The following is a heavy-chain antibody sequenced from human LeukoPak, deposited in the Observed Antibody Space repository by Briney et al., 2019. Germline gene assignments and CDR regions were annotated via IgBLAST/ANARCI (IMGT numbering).Heavy chain of an antibody. CDR1: GGTFSSYA. Sequence: SVKVSCKASGGTFSSYAISWVRQAPGQGLEWMGGIIPIFGIANYAQKFQGRVTITADKSTSTAYMELSSLRSEDTAVYYCARDRTYYYDRVSPEDAFDIWGQGTMVTVSS. CDR2: IIPIFGIA. J-gene: IGHJ3*02. V-gene: IGHV1-69*10. CDR3: ARDRTYYYDRVSPEDAFDI. D-gene: IGHD3-22*01.